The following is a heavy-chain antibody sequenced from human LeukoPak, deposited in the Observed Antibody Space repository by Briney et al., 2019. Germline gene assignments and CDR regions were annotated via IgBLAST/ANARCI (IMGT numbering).Heavy chain of an antibody. CDR3: ARVKSGWAAGTSYYCYGMDV. CDR1: GFTFSSYA. CDR2: ISYDGSNK. J-gene: IGHJ6*02. D-gene: IGHD6-13*01. Sequence: PGRSLRLSCAASGFTFSSYAMHWVRQAPGKGLEWVAVISYDGSNKYYADSVKGRFTISRDNSKNTLYLQMNSLRAEDTAVYYCARVKSGWAAGTSYYCYGMDVWGQGTTVTVSS. V-gene: IGHV3-30-3*01.